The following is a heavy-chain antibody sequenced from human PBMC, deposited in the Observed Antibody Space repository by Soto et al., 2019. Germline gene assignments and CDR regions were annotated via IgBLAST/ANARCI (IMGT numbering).Heavy chain of an antibody. V-gene: IGHV3-30*18. CDR2: ISYDGSNK. CDR3: AKDHRGGGPFGVVKYYFDY. Sequence: PGGSLRLSCAASGFTFSSYGMHWVRQAPGKGLEWVAVISYDGSNKYYADSVKGRFTISRDNSKNTLYLQMNSLRAEDTAVYYCAKDHRGGGPFGVVKYYFDYWGQGTLVTVSS. J-gene: IGHJ4*02. CDR1: GFTFSSYG. D-gene: IGHD3-3*01.